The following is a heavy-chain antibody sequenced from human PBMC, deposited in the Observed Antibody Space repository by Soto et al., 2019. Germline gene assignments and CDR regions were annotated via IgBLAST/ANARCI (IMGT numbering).Heavy chain of an antibody. Sequence: GASVKVSCKASGGTFSSYAISWVRQAPGQGLEWMGGIIPIFGTANYAQKFQGRVTITADESTSTAYMELSSLRSEDTAVYYCARGTHMTSLGSYYYYGMDVWGQGTTVTVSS. J-gene: IGHJ6*02. D-gene: IGHD1-1*01. CDR3: ARGTHMTSLGSYYYYGMDV. CDR2: IIPIFGTA. V-gene: IGHV1-69*13. CDR1: GGTFSSYA.